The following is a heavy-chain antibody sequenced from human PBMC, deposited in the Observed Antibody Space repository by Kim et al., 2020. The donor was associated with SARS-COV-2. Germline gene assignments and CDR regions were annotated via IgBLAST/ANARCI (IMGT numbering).Heavy chain of an antibody. CDR2: INHSGST. D-gene: IGHD3-9*01. J-gene: IGHJ3*02. V-gene: IGHV4-34*01. CDR1: GGSFSGYY. Sequence: SETLSLTCAVYGGSFSGYYWSWIRQPPGKGLEWIGEINHSGSTNYNPSLKSRVTISVDTSKNQFSLKLSSVTAADMAVYYCARGSVLRYFDWLLDDAFDIWGKGTMVTVAS. CDR3: ARGSVLRYFDWLLDDAFDI.